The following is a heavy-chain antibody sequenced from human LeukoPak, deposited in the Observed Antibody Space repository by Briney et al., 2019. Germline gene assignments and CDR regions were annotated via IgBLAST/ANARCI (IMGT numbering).Heavy chain of an antibody. V-gene: IGHV4-34*01. Sequence: PSETLSLTCAAYGGCFSGYYWSWIRQPPGQGLEWIGEINHSGSTNYNPSLKSRVTISVDTSKNQFSLKLSSVTAADTAVYYCARGRTYYDILTGYPKTYFDYWGQGTLVTVSS. CDR3: ARGRTYYDILTGYPKTYFDY. CDR2: INHSGST. D-gene: IGHD3-9*01. J-gene: IGHJ4*02. CDR1: GGCFSGYY.